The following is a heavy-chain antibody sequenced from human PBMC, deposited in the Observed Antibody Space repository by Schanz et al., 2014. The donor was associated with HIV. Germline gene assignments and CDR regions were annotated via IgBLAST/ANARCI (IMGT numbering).Heavy chain of an antibody. CDR3: AREDCSGGSCFSNYYYYAMDV. CDR2: LSHDGSNK. CDR1: GFTFSSYA. J-gene: IGHJ6*02. Sequence: QVQLVESGGGVVQPGRSLRLSCAASGFTFSSYAMYWVRQAPGKGLEWVADLSHDGSNKYYADSVKGRFTISRDNSKNTLYLQMSSLRADDTAVYYCAREDCSGGSCFSNYYYYAMDVWGQGTTVTVSS. V-gene: IGHV3-30-3*01. D-gene: IGHD2-15*01.